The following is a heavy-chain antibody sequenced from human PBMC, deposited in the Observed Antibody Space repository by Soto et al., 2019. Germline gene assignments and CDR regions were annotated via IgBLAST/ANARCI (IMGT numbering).Heavy chain of an antibody. V-gene: IGHV3-49*03. J-gene: IGHJ4*02. CDR3: TRDLGDSYLYCSSTSCDDY. Sequence: GGSLRLSCTASGFTFGDYAMSWFRQAPGKGLEWVGFIRSKAYGGTTEYAASVKGRFTISRDDSKSIAYLQMNSLKTEDTAVYYCTRDLGDSYLYCSSTSCDDYWGQGTLVTVSS. D-gene: IGHD2-2*01. CDR2: IRSKAYGGTT. CDR1: GFTFGDYA.